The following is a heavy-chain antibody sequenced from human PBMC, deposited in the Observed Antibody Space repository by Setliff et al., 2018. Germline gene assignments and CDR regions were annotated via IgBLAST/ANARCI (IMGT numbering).Heavy chain of an antibody. CDR3: ARDHSPYAYVWGSYFFDF. CDR2: VNNANPNT. CDR1: GYTFINHV. V-gene: IGHV1-3*04. Sequence: ASVKVSCKTSGYTFINHVLHWVRQAPGQGLEWMGWVNNANPNTKYSQKFQGRLTITTDISANTAYMELSSLTSEDTAFYYCARDHSPYAYVWGSYFFDFWGQGTLVTVSS. J-gene: IGHJ4*02. D-gene: IGHD3-16*01.